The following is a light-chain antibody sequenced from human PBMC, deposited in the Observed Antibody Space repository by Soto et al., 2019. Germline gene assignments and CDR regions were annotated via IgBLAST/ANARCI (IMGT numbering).Light chain of an antibody. CDR1: QNIGNW. CDR2: AAS. V-gene: IGKV1-12*02. J-gene: IGKJ4*01. Sequence: IRMTQSPSSLSASTGDRVTITCRASQNIGNWLAWYQQKPGKVPQLLIYAASSLQSGVPSRFSGSRSGPNFTLTISSLQPEDFATYYCQQANIFPFTFGGGTKVEIK. CDR3: QQANIFPFT.